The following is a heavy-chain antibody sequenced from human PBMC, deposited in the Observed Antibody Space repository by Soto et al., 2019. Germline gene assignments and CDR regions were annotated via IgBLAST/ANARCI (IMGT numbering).Heavy chain of an antibody. CDR3: PKFYRYPPLPVPAPLEDAFDI. Sequence: GGSLRLSCAASGFTFSSYAMSWVRQAPGKGLEWVSAISGSGGSTYYADSVKGRFTISRDNSKNTLYLQMNSLRAEDTAVYYCPKFYRYPPLPVPAPLEDAFDIWGQGTMVTVSS. CDR1: GFTFSSYA. V-gene: IGHV3-23*01. CDR2: ISGSGGST. D-gene: IGHD2-2*01. J-gene: IGHJ3*02.